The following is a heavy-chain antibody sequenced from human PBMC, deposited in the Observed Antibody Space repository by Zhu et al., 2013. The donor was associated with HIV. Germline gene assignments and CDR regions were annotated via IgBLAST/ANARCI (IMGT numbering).Heavy chain of an antibody. CDR2: IIPMFGTA. J-gene: IGHJ4*02. CDR1: GGTFSSYA. CDR3: ARVSGVXMRELWYFDY. D-gene: IGHD3-10*01. Sequence: QVQLVQSGAEVKKPGSSVKVSCKASGGTFSSYAISWVRQAPGQGLEWMGGIIPMFGTANYAQKFQGRVTITADESTSTAYMQLSSLRSEDTAVYYCARVSGVXMRELWYFDYWGQGTLVTVSS. V-gene: IGHV1-69*01.